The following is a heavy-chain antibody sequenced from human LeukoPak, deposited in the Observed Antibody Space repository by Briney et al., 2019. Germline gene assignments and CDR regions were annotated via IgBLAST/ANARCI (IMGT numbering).Heavy chain of an antibody. CDR3: ARDLRWETYYYGSGTNYYYMDV. D-gene: IGHD3-10*01. Sequence: SETLSLTCTVSGGSISSYYWSWIRQPAGKGLEWIGRIYTSGSTNYNPSLKSRVTMSVDTSKNQFSLKLSSVTAADTAVYYCARDLRWETYYYGSGTNYYYMDVWGKGTTVTVSS. J-gene: IGHJ6*03. CDR2: IYTSGST. V-gene: IGHV4-4*07. CDR1: GGSISSYY.